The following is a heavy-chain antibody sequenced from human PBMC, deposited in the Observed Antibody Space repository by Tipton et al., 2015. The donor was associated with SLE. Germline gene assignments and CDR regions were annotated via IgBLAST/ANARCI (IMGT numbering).Heavy chain of an antibody. CDR1: GGSISSYY. J-gene: IGHJ5*02. V-gene: IGHV4-59*01. CDR2: IYYSGST. D-gene: IGHD4-17*01. Sequence: TLSLTCTVSGGSISSYYWTWIRQPPGKGLEWIGYIYYSGSTNYNPSLKSRVTISVDTSKNQFSLKLSSVTAADTAVYYCARAVASYGDSGWFDPWGQGTLVTVSS. CDR3: ARAVASYGDSGWFDP.